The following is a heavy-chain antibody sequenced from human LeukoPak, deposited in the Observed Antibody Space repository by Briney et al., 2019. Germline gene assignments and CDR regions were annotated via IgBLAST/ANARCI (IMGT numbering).Heavy chain of an antibody. Sequence: GGSLRLSCVASGFTFSRYAMSWVRQAPGKGLEWVGFIGSKAYGGTTEYAASVEGRFIISRDDSRGVAYLQMNSLKTEDTAVYYCGSSTGYYSDYFDYWGQGTLVTVSS. CDR1: GFTFSRYA. J-gene: IGHJ4*02. D-gene: IGHD3-22*01. CDR3: GSSTGYYSDYFDY. CDR2: IGSKAYGGTT. V-gene: IGHV3-49*04.